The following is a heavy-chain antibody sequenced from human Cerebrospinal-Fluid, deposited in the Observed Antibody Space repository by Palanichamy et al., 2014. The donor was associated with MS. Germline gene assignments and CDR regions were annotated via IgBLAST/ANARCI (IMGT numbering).Heavy chain of an antibody. D-gene: IGHD4-17*01. CDR2: ISTFNGKK. V-gene: IGHV1-18*01. J-gene: IGHJ5*02. CDR3: ARTYFYGSENRQEYDWFDP. Sequence: VQSGGEVKKPGASVKVSCKTSGYSSSGYGISWVRQAPGQGLEWMGWISTFNGKKNSAQTLRGRLTMTTDTSTSTAYMELRNLRSDDTAVYYCARTYFYGSENRQEYDWFDPWGQGTLVTVSS. CDR1: GYSSSGYG.